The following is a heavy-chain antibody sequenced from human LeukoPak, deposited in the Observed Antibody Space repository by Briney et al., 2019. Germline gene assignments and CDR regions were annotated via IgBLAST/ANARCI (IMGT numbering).Heavy chain of an antibody. CDR3: ARHLGRLYYQSSNFPFNFDS. V-gene: IGHV4-39*01. Sequence: SETLSLTCSVSGGSINRGTYYWGWIRQPPGEGLDWIGSIYYTGRTDYNPSFKSRLTVSIDTSKNQFSLRLSSVTAADTAVYYCARHLGRLYYQSSNFPFNFDSWGQGTLVTVSS. CDR1: GGSINRGTYY. CDR2: IYYTGRT. J-gene: IGHJ4*02. D-gene: IGHD2-2*01.